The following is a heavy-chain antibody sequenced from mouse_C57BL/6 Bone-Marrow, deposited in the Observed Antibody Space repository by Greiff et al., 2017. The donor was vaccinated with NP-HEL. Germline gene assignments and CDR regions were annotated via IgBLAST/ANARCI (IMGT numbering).Heavy chain of an antibody. CDR1: GYTFTSYW. Sequence: QVQLQQPGAELVRPGSSVKLSCKASGYTFTSYWMHWVKQRPIQGLEWIGNIDPSDSETHYNQKFKDKATLTVDKSSSTAYMQLSSLTSEDSAVYYCARRDGWLPWFAYWGQGTLVTVSA. D-gene: IGHD2-3*01. J-gene: IGHJ3*01. V-gene: IGHV1-52*01. CDR3: ARRDGWLPWFAY. CDR2: IDPSDSET.